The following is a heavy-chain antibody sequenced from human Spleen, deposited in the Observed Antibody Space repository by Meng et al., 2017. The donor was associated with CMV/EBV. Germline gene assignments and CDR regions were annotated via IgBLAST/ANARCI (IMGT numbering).Heavy chain of an antibody. V-gene: IGHV3-74*01. CDR1: GFTFSSYW. CDR3: ARDRYCSSTSCLLWDY. J-gene: IGHJ4*02. D-gene: IGHD2-2*01. CDR2: INSDGSST. Sequence: GESLKISCAASGFTFSSYWMHWVRQAPGKGLVWVSRINSDGSSTSYADSVKGRFTISRDNAKNTLYLQMNSLRAEDTAVYYCARDRYCSSTSCLLWDYWGQGTLVTVSS.